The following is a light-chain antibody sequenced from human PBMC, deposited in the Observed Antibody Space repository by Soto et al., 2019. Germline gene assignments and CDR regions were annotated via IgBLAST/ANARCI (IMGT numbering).Light chain of an antibody. Sequence: DIQMTQSPSTLSASVGDRVTITCRASQSVRSWLAWYQQKSGKAPKLLIYKASTLESGVPSRFSGSGSGTEFTLTISSLQPDDFANYFCQQYSDYSGTFGQGTKVEIK. CDR2: KAS. V-gene: IGKV1-5*03. CDR3: QQYSDYSGT. J-gene: IGKJ1*01. CDR1: QSVRSW.